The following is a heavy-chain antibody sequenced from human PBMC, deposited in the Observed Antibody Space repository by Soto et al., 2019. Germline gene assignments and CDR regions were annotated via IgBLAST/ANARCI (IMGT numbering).Heavy chain of an antibody. V-gene: IGHV4-4*02. CDR2: IYHSGST. D-gene: IGHD2-15*01. J-gene: IGHJ6*02. CDR3: ARTNCSGGSCFYYYYGMDV. Sequence: SETLSLTCAVSGGSISSSNWWSWVRQPPGKGLEWIGEIYHSGSTNYNPSLKSRVTISVDKSKNQFSLKLSSVTAADTAVYYCARTNCSGGSCFYYYYGMDVWGQGTTVTVSS. CDR1: GGSISSSNW.